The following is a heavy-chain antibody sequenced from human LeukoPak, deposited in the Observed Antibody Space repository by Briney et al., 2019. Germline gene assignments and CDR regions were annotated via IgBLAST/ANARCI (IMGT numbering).Heavy chain of an antibody. V-gene: IGHV3-11*01. D-gene: IGHD2-15*01. Sequence: GGSLRLSCSASGFTFSDYYMSWIRQAPGKGLEWVSYSSSSGSTIYYADSVKGRFTISRDNAKNSLYLQMNSLRAEDTAVYYCASNIVVVVAATRADAFDIWGQGTMVTVSS. CDR1: GFTFSDYY. CDR2: SSSSGSTI. J-gene: IGHJ3*02. CDR3: ASNIVVVVAATRADAFDI.